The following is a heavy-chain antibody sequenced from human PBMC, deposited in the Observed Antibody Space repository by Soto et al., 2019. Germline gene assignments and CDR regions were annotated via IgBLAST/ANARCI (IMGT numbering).Heavy chain of an antibody. V-gene: IGHV3-11*05. D-gene: IGHD4-17*01. J-gene: IGHJ4*02. CDR1: GFTFSIYS. CDR2: ISSSSSYT. Sequence: GGSLRLSCAASGFTFSIYSMSWIRQAPGKGLEWVSYISSSSSYTNYADSVKGRFTISRDNAKNSLYLQMNSLRAEDTAVYYCARDDMTTVTTTALDYWGQGTLVNVSS. CDR3: ARDDMTTVTTTALDY.